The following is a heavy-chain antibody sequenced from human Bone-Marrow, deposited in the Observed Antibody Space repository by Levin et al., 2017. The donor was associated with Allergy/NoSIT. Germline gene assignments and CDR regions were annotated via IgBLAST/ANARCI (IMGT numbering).Heavy chain of an antibody. CDR3: ARHYYGSGTSYNGSDY. Sequence: PSQTLSLTCTVSGGSIRNSNFYWGWIRQPPGKGLQWIGTTYYTGTTYYNPSLKSRVTISVDRSRNHLSLKLTSVTAADTAVYYGARHYYGSGTSYNGSDYWGQGTLVTVSS. J-gene: IGHJ4*02. CDR1: GGSIRNSNFY. V-gene: IGHV4-39*01. D-gene: IGHD3-10*01. CDR2: TYYTGTT.